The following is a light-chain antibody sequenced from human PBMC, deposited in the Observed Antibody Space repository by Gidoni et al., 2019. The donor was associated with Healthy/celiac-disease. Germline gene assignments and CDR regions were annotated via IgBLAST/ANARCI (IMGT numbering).Light chain of an antibody. Sequence: DIQMTQSPASLSASVGARVTITCRARKSISSYLNWYQQKPGKAPKLLIYAASSLQSGVPSRFSGSGSGTDFTTNISSLQPEDFATYYCQQSYSTLTFGPGTKVDIK. V-gene: IGKV1-39*01. CDR1: KSISSY. CDR2: AAS. J-gene: IGKJ3*01. CDR3: QQSYSTLT.